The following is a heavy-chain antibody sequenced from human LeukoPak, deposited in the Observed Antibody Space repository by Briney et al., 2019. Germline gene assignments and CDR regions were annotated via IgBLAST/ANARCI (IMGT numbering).Heavy chain of an antibody. V-gene: IGHV4-34*01. D-gene: IGHD3-10*01. CDR2: INHSGST. Sequence: SETLSLTCAVYGGSFSGYYWSWIRQPPKKGLEWIGEINHSGSTNYNPSLKSRVTISVDTSKNQFSLKLSSVTAADTAVYYCARGGHYYGSGRPIYWGQGTLVTVSS. CDR1: GGSFSGYY. J-gene: IGHJ4*02. CDR3: ARGGHYYGSGRPIY.